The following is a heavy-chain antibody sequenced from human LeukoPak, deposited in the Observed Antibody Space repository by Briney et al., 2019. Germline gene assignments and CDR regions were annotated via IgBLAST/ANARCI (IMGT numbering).Heavy chain of an antibody. Sequence: SETLSLTCAVYGGSFSGYYWSWIRQPPGKGLEWIGEINHSGSTNYNPSLKSRVTISVDTSKNQFSLKLSSVAAADTAVYYCARLTRVLLWFGELLSNFDYWGQGTLVTVSS. D-gene: IGHD3-10*01. CDR1: GGSFSGYY. V-gene: IGHV4-34*01. J-gene: IGHJ4*02. CDR3: ARLTRVLLWFGELLSNFDY. CDR2: INHSGST.